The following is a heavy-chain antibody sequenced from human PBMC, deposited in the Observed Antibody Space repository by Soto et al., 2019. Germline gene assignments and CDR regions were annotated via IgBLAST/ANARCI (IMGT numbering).Heavy chain of an antibody. CDR3: ARLPPRGYYYYYYMDV. CDR1: GYSFTSYW. V-gene: IGHV5-51*01. J-gene: IGHJ6*03. CDR2: IYPGDSDT. Sequence: LGESLKISCKGSGYSFTSYWIGWVRQMPGKGLEWMGIIYPGDSDTRYSPSFQGQVTISADKSISTAYLQWSSLKASDTAMYYCARLPPRGYYYYYYMDVWGKGTTVTVSS. D-gene: IGHD3-10*01.